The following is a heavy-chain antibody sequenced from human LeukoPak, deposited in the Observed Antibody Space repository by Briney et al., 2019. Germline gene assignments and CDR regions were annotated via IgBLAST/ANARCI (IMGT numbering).Heavy chain of an antibody. CDR2: IYYSGST. CDR1: GGSISSYY. J-gene: IGHJ4*02. V-gene: IGHV4-59*08. Sequence: SETLSLTCTVSGGSISSYYWSWIRQPPGKGLEWIGYIYYSGSTYYNPSLKSRVTISVDTSKNQFSLKLSSVTAADTAVYYCARLAVAAEYYFDYWGQGTLVTVSS. D-gene: IGHD2-15*01. CDR3: ARLAVAAEYYFDY.